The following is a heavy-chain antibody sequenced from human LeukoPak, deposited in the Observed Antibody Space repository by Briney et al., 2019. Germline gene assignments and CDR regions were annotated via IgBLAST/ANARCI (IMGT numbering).Heavy chain of an antibody. CDR1: GFAFSNYA. CDR2: ISYDGTNE. J-gene: IGHJ4*02. D-gene: IGHD2-8*01. CDR3: ARDNNGDY. Sequence: PGGSLRLSCAASGFAFSNYAMHWVRQAPGKGLEWVAVISYDGTNESYGDSVKGRFTISRDNSKSTLYLHMNSLRPEETAIYYCARDNNGDYWGQGTLVTVSS. V-gene: IGHV3-30*03.